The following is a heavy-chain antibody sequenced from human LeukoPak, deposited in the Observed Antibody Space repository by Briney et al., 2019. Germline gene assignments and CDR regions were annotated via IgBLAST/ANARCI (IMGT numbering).Heavy chain of an antibody. D-gene: IGHD2-8*01. V-gene: IGHV1-2*06. J-gene: IGHJ6*03. CDR1: GYTFTGYY. CDR2: INPNSGDP. Sequence: ASVKVSCKASGYTFTGYYMHWVRQAPGQGLEWMGRINPNSGDPNYPQKFQGRVTMTRDTSISTAYMEMSRLTSDDTAVYYCARSARHCNNGVCFTDYYIDLWGKGTTVIVSS. CDR3: ARSARHCNNGVCFTDYYIDL.